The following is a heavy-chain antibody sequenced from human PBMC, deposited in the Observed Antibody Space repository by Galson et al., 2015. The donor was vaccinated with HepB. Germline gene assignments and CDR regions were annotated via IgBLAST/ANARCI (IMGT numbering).Heavy chain of an antibody. Sequence: SETLSLTCTVSGGSIINYYWGWIRQPPGKGLEWIGYIYYHGNTHYNPSLNSRVTFSVDTSKNQLSLKLSSVTTADTAVYYCARDRAGYYFDYWGQGALVTVSS. D-gene: IGHD6-13*01. CDR3: ARDRAGYYFDY. V-gene: IGHV4-59*01. CDR1: GGSIINYY. J-gene: IGHJ4*02. CDR2: IYYHGNT.